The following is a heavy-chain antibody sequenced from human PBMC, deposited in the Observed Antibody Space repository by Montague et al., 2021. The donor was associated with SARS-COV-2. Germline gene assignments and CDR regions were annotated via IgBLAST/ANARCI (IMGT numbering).Heavy chain of an antibody. J-gene: IGHJ3*02. CDR3: ARFTHAVRSSAFDI. Sequence: SETRSLTYSVSGASISSSDYYWGWIRQPPGKGLEWIGSIYYSGITHYDPSLKSRATLSVDTSKNQFSLRLRSVTAADTAVYYCARFTHAVRSSAFDIWGQGTMVTVSS. V-gene: IGHV4-39*01. CDR2: IYYSGIT. CDR1: GASISSSDYY. D-gene: IGHD6-6*01.